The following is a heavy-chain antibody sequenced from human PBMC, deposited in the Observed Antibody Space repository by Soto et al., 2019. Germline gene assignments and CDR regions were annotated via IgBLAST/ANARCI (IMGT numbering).Heavy chain of an antibody. CDR2: ISGSGGTI. J-gene: IGHJ6*02. V-gene: IGHV3-23*01. D-gene: IGHD3-10*01. CDR3: ARGPRGAGLLWFGELPYYYGMDV. Sequence: GGSLRLSCAASGFTFNTYAMNWVRQAPVKGLEWVASISGSGGTINYADSVKGRFTTSRDTSKNTLYLQMNSLRAEDTAVYYCARGPRGAGLLWFGELPYYYGMDVWGQGTTVTVSS. CDR1: GFTFNTYA.